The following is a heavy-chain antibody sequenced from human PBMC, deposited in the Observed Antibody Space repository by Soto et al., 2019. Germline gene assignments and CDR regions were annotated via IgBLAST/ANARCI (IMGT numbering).Heavy chain of an antibody. D-gene: IGHD3-9*01. Sequence: QVQLVQSGAEVKKPGASVKVSCKASGYTFTGYHMHWVRQAPGQGLEWMGWINPNGGGAQYAQKFQGSVTMTRDTSIRTVYMELRRLRSDDTAVYHCARVLRYIDWRPPFDIWGQGTMVTVSP. CDR1: GYTFTGYH. CDR2: INPNGGGA. J-gene: IGHJ3*02. V-gene: IGHV1-2*02. CDR3: ARVLRYIDWRPPFDI.